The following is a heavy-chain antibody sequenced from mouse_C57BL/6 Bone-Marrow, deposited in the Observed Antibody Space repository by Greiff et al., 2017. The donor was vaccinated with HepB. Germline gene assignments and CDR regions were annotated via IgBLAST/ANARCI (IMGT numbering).Heavy chain of an antibody. D-gene: IGHD2-4*01. CDR1: GFTFSDYG. CDR2: ISSGSSTI. J-gene: IGHJ2*01. CDR3: ARQYYYDYDWDYFDY. Sequence: EVNVVESGGGLVKPGGSLKLSCAASGFTFSDYGMHWVRQAPEKGLEWVAYISSGSSTIYYADTVKGRSTISRDNAKNTLFLQMTSLRSEDTAMYYCARQYYYDYDWDYFDYWGQGTTLTVSS. V-gene: IGHV5-17*01.